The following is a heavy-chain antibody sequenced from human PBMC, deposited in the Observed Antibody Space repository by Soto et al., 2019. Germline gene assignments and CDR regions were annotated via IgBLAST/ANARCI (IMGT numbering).Heavy chain of an antibody. V-gene: IGHV1-3*05. Sequence: QVQLVQSGAEEKKPGASVTVSCKASGYTFTSYSMHWVRQAPGQMFEWMGWINAGNGNTRYSQNFQGRVTITRDTPANAAYRAPGSLTAEDTAVYYCARESCNKGVCFGNWFDPWGQGTPVTVSS. CDR2: INAGNGNT. J-gene: IGHJ5*02. CDR1: GYTFTSYS. CDR3: ARESCNKGVCFGNWFDP. D-gene: IGHD2-8*01.